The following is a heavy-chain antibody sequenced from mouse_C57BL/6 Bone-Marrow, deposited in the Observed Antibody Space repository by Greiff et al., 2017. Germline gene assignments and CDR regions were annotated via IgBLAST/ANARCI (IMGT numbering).Heavy chain of an antibody. V-gene: IGHV5-4*01. J-gene: IGHJ4*01. CDR2: ISDGGSYT. D-gene: IGHD1-1*01. Sequence: EVQVVESGGGLVKPGGSLKLSCAASGFTFSSYAMSWVRQTPEKRLAWVATISDGGSYTYYPDNVKGRFTISRDKAKNNLYLQMSHLKSEDTAMYYCARDLTTVVAPYAMDYWGQGTSVTVSS. CDR1: GFTFSSYA. CDR3: ARDLTTVVAPYAMDY.